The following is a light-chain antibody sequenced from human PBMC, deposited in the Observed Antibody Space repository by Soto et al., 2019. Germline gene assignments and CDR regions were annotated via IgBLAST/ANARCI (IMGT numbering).Light chain of an antibody. CDR2: DVS. V-gene: IGLV2-14*01. J-gene: IGLJ1*01. Sequence: QSVLTQPASVSGSPGQSIAISCTGTSSDVGGYSYVSWYQQQPGQAPKLVISDVSNRPSGVSDRFSGSKSGNTASLTISGLQTEDEADYYCASYTTGSTYVFGTGTALTVL. CDR1: SSDVGGYSY. CDR3: ASYTTGSTYV.